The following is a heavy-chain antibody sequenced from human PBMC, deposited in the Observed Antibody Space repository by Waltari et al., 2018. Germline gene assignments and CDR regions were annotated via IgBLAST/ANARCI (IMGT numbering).Heavy chain of an antibody. CDR2: VSGYDENT. CDR1: GYTFISNG. CDR3: AHSDYRSSWYTMDV. V-gene: IGHV1-18*01. J-gene: IGHJ6*02. D-gene: IGHD6-13*01. Sequence: VKLVQSGGEVKKPGASVKVSCKASGYTFISNGISWVGQAPGQGLEGVGGVSGYDENTKYERKWQGRVSLTADTATNTAYMELTSLTADDTAVYYCAHSDYRSSWYTMDVWGQGTTVSVSS.